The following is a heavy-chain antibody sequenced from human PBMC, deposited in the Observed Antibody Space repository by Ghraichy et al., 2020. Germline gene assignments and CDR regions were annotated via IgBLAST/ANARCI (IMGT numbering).Heavy chain of an antibody. D-gene: IGHD4-23*01. Sequence: SQTLSLTCTVSGVSVSDYYWHWVRQPPGKGLEWIGYVYVVGTTNYNPSLQSRVNISLDKSKNQCSLKLTSVNAADTAVYYCAGGGNSVPPASDYWGQGSLVTVSS. J-gene: IGHJ4*02. CDR3: AGGGNSVPPASDY. CDR1: GVSVSDYY. CDR2: VYVVGTT. V-gene: IGHV4-59*02.